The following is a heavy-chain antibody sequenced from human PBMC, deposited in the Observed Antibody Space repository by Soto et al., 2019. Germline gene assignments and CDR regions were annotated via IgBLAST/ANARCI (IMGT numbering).Heavy chain of an antibody. J-gene: IGHJ6*02. D-gene: IGHD6-13*01. CDR1: GFTFSTYG. Sequence: QVQLVESGGGVVQPGRSLRLSCGASGFTFSTYGMHWVRQAPGKGLDWVAVISYDGRSEDYADSVKGRFTISRDNSKNTLYLQMNSLRAEDTAVYYCAKDLQATLDFYYGMDVWGQGTTVIVSS. CDR3: AKDLQATLDFYYGMDV. V-gene: IGHV3-30*18. CDR2: ISYDGRSE.